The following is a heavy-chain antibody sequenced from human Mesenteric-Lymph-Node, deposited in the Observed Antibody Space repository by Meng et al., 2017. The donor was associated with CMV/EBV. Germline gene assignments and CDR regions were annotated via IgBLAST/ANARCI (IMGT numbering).Heavy chain of an antibody. CDR3: ARKLRVGEFFSSSWAY. J-gene: IGHJ4*02. Sequence: SGVTFSSYAMHWVRQAPGKGLEWVAVISYDGSNKYYADSVKGRLTISRDNSKNTLYLEMNSLRVEDTALYYCARKLRVGEFFSSSWAYWGQGTLVTVSS. CDR2: ISYDGSNK. CDR1: GVTFSSYA. D-gene: IGHD6-13*01. V-gene: IGHV3-30-3*01.